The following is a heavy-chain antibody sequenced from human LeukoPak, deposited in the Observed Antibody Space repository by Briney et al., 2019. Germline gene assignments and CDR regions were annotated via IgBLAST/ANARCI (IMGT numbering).Heavy chain of an antibody. J-gene: IGHJ6*03. CDR3: ATVPSGGYYYYYMDV. CDR2: IRPDGSEE. D-gene: IGHD2-8*02. Sequence: GGSLRLSCAASGFTFSNYWMSWVRQAPGKGLEWVANIRPDGSEEFYVDSVKGRFTVSRDNAKNSLYLQMNSMRGEDTALYYCATVPSGGYYYYYMDVWGRGTTVTVSS. V-gene: IGHV3-7*01. CDR1: GFTFSNYW.